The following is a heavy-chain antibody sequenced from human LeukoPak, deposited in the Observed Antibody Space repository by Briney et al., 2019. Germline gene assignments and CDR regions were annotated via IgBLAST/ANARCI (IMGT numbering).Heavy chain of an antibody. V-gene: IGHV4-39*07. CDR1: GGSISSSSYY. CDR2: IYYSGST. Sequence: SETLSLTCTVSGGSISSSSYYWGWIRQPPGKGLEWIGSIYYSGSTNYNPSLKSRVNISVDTSKNQFSLKLSSVTAADTAVYYCAREGSRDFWSGPVYYFDYWGQGTLVTVSS. D-gene: IGHD3-3*01. J-gene: IGHJ4*02. CDR3: AREGSRDFWSGPVYYFDY.